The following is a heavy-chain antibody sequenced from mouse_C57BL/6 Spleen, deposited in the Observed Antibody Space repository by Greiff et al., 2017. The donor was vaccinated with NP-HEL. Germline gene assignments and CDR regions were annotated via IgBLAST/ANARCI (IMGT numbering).Heavy chain of an antibody. CDR3: ARWYDYDLYAMDY. CDR1: GYTFTDYY. CDR2: INPNNGGT. D-gene: IGHD2-4*01. J-gene: IGHJ4*01. Sequence: VQLQQSGPELVKPGASVKISCKASGYTFTDYYMNWVKQSHGKSLEWIGDINPNNGGTSYNQKFKGKATLTVDKSSSTAYMELRSLTSEDSAVYYCARWYDYDLYAMDYWGQGTSVTVSS. V-gene: IGHV1-26*01.